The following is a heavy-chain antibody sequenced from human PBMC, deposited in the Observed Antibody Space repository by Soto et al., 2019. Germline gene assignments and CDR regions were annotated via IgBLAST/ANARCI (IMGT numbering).Heavy chain of an antibody. D-gene: IGHD2-21*01. CDR3: TIGSWSGEVFYI. V-gene: IGHV1-69*02. Sequence: QVQLVQSGAEVKKPGSSVKVSCKDSGGTFSTYSMFWVRQAPGQGLEWMGRISPMLGIRNYAQRFQGRVTITADKTTATAHMELSSLRSEDTALYYCTIGSWSGEVFYILGQGTMVTVSS. CDR1: GGTFSTYS. CDR2: ISPMLGIR. J-gene: IGHJ3*02.